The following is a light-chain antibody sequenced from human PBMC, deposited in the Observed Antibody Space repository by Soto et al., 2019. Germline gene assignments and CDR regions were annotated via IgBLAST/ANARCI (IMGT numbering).Light chain of an antibody. CDR1: QTISHW. Sequence: IQMTQSPSSLSAFVGDRVTITCRASQTISHWLAWYQQKPGKAPKLLIFDASNLENGVPSRFSGSGSGTELTLTITGLQPDDFATYYCQQYNTYWTFGQGTKVDIK. J-gene: IGKJ1*01. V-gene: IGKV1-5*01. CDR3: QQYNTYWT. CDR2: DAS.